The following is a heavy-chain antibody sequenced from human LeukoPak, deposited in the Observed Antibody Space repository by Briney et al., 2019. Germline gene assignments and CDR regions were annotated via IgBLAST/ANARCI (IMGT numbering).Heavy chain of an antibody. CDR1: GFPFSSYA. Sequence: GGSLRLSCLASGFPFSSYAMHWVRQAPGKGLEYVSAISDSGGSTYYADSVKGRFTISRDNSKNTLYLQMSSLRAEDTAVYFCVRGYSFGPYGMDVWGQGTTVTVSS. D-gene: IGHD2-15*01. J-gene: IGHJ6*02. V-gene: IGHV3-64D*09. CDR3: VRGYSFGPYGMDV. CDR2: ISDSGGST.